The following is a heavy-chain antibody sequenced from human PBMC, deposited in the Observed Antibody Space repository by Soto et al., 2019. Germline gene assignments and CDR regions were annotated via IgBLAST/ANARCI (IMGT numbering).Heavy chain of an antibody. V-gene: IGHV3-7*01. CDR1: GFTFSSYW. CDR3: ARVNRPQYYDIYEGAFDI. Sequence: GGSLRLSCAASGFTFSSYWMSWVRQAPGKGLEWVANIKQDGSEKYYVDSVKGRFTISRDNAKNSLYLQMNSLRAEDTAVYYCARVNRPQYYDIYEGAFDIWGQGTMVTVSS. J-gene: IGHJ3*02. CDR2: IKQDGSEK. D-gene: IGHD3-9*01.